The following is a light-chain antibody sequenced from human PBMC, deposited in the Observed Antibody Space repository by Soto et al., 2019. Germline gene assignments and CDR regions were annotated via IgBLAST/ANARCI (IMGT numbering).Light chain of an antibody. CDR3: QQYYSTPT. CDR2: WAS. J-gene: IGKJ4*01. CDR1: QSVLYSSNNKNY. Sequence: DIVMTQSPDSLAVFLGERATINCKSSQSVLYSSNNKNYLAWYQQKPGQPPKLLIYWASTRESGVPDRFSGSGSGTDFTLTISSLQAEDVAVYYCQQYYSTPTFGGGTKVEIK. V-gene: IGKV4-1*01.